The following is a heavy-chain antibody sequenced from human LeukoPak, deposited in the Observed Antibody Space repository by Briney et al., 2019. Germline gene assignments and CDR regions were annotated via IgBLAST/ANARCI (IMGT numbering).Heavy chain of an antibody. CDR3: ARKGGIAARKYYFDY. J-gene: IGHJ4*02. D-gene: IGHD6-13*01. V-gene: IGHV1-69*13. CDR1: GGTFSSYA. Sequence: ASVTVSCKASGGTFSSYAISWVRQAPGQGLEWMGGIIPIFGTANYAQKFQGRVTITADESTSTAYMELSSLRSEDTAVYYCARKGGIAARKYYFDYWGQGTLVTVSS. CDR2: IIPIFGTA.